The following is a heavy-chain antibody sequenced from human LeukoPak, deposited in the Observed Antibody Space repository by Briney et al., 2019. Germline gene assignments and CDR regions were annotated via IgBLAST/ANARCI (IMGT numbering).Heavy chain of an antibody. CDR1: GGSISSSSYY. D-gene: IGHD2/OR15-2a*01. Sequence: SETLSLTCTVSGGSISSSSYYWGWIRQPPGKGLEWIGSIYYSGSTYYNPSLKSRVTISVDTSKNQFSLKLSSVTAADTAVYYCARRSMGLSFRWFDPWGQGTLVTVSS. CDR2: IYYSGST. CDR3: ARRSMGLSFRWFDP. V-gene: IGHV4-39*07. J-gene: IGHJ5*02.